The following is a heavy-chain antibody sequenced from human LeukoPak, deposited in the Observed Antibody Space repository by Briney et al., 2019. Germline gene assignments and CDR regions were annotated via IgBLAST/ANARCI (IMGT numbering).Heavy chain of an antibody. CDR1: GYTFTGYY. J-gene: IGHJ3*02. CDR3: ARGLHRPTGRRYDAFDI. CDR2: INPNSGGT. Sequence: EASVKVSCKASGYTFTGYYMHWVRQAPGQGLEWMGWINPNSGGTNYAQKFQGRVTMTRDTSISTAYMELSRLRSDDTAVYYCARGLHRPTGRRYDAFDIWGQGTMVTVSS. D-gene: IGHD2-8*02. V-gene: IGHV1-2*02.